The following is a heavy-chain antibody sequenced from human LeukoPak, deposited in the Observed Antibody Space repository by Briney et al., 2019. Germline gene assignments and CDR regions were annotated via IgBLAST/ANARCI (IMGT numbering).Heavy chain of an antibody. V-gene: IGHV4-38-2*01. Sequence: SETLSLTCAVSGYSISSGYYWGWIRQPPGKGLEWIGSMYHNRGTYYNPSLKSRVTISMDMSKNQFSLRLSSVTDADTAVYYCASYHASGVSAYDYFGMDVWGKGTTVTVSS. J-gene: IGHJ6*04. CDR2: MYHNRGT. CDR3: ASYHASGVSAYDYFGMDV. CDR1: GYSISSGYY. D-gene: IGHD3-10*01.